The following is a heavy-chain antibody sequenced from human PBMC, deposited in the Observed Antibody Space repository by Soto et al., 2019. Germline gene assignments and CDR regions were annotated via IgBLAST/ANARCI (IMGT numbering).Heavy chain of an antibody. CDR2: IRGTEGGT. V-gene: IGHV3-23*01. CDR1: GFTFSSYW. CDR3: AHRTGFDY. Sequence: PGGSLRLCCAASGFTFSSYWMSWVRQGPGKGLEWVSTIRGTEGGTAYADSVKGRFIISRDISTYKLYLEMNGLRVEDTAVYYCAHRTGFDYWGQGALVTVSS. J-gene: IGHJ4*02.